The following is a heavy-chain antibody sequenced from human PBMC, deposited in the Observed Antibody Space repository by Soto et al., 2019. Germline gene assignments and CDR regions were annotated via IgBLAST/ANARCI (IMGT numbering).Heavy chain of an antibody. CDR1: GYTFSNYG. CDR2: ISAYNGNT. D-gene: IGHD6-19*01. V-gene: IGHV1-18*01. Sequence: QVQLVQSGAEVKKPGASVKVSCKASGYTFSNYGISWVRQAPGQGLEWMGYISAYNGNTNYVQKIQGRVTMTTETPTSTVYMELRSLRSDDTAIYYCARHGSSARPPDGMDVWGQGTTVTVSS. J-gene: IGHJ6*02. CDR3: ARHGSSARPPDGMDV.